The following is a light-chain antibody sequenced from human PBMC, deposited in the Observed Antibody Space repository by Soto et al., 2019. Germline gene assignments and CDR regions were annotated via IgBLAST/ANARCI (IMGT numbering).Light chain of an antibody. V-gene: IGKV3-20*01. Sequence: EIVLTQSPGTLSLSPGERATLSCRASQSVSSSYIAWYQQKPGQAPRLLIYGASSRATGIPDRFSGSGSGTDFILTISRLEPADFAVYYCQQFGSSPLFTFGPGTKVDIK. CDR3: QQFGSSPLFT. J-gene: IGKJ3*01. CDR1: QSVSSSY. CDR2: GAS.